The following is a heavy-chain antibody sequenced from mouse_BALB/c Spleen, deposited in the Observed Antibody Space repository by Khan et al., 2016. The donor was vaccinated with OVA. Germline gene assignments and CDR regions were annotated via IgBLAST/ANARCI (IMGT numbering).Heavy chain of an antibody. CDR1: GYTFTSYT. Sequence: QVQLKQSGAELVKPGASVKMSCKASGYTFTSYTMHWVKQRPGQGLEWIGYINPSSGYTKNNQKFKDKATLTADKSSSTAYMQLSSLTSEDSAVYYFVRKSTRASYWGQGTTLTVSS. J-gene: IGHJ2*01. D-gene: IGHD3-1*01. V-gene: IGHV1-4*01. CDR2: INPSSGYT. CDR3: VRKSTRASY.